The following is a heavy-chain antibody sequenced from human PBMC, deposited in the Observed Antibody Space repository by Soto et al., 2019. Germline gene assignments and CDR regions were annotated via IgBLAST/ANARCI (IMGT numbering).Heavy chain of an antibody. Sequence: SVKVSCKASGGTFSSYAISWVRQAPGQGLEWMGGIIPIFGTANYAQKFQGRVTITADESTSAAYMELSSLRSEDTAVYYCARAIVVVTAILEVVDYYYGMDVWGQGTTVTVSS. V-gene: IGHV1-69*13. CDR2: IIPIFGTA. CDR3: ARAIVVVTAILEVVDYYYGMDV. J-gene: IGHJ6*02. D-gene: IGHD2-21*02. CDR1: GGTFSSYA.